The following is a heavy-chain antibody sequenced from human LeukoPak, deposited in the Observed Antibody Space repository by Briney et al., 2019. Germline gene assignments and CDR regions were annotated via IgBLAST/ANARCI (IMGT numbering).Heavy chain of an antibody. CDR3: ARDSPGYCSGGSCYGLDY. J-gene: IGHJ4*02. Sequence: GGSLRLSCAASGLTFSSYSMNWVRQAPGKGLEWVSSISSSSYIYYADSVKGRFTISRDNAKNSLYLQMNSLRAEDTAVYYCARDSPGYCSGGSCYGLDYWGQGTLVTVSS. CDR1: GLTFSSYS. D-gene: IGHD2-15*01. V-gene: IGHV3-21*01. CDR2: ISSSSYI.